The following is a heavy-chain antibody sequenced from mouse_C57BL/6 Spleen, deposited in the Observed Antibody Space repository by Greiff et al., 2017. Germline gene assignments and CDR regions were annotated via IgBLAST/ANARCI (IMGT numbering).Heavy chain of an antibody. V-gene: IGHV5-17*01. Sequence: EVKLVASGGGLVKPGGSLKLSCAASGFTFSDYGMHWVRQAPEKGLECVAYISSGSSTIYYADTVKGRFTISRDNAKTTLFLQMTSLRSEDTAMYYCARYVTYYSFDYWGQGTTLTVSA. J-gene: IGHJ2*01. D-gene: IGHD2-12*01. CDR1: GFTFSDYG. CDR2: ISSGSSTI. CDR3: ARYVTYYSFDY.